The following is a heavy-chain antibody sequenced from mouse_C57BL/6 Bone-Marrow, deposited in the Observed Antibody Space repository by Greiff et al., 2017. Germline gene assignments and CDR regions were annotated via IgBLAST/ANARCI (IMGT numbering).Heavy chain of an antibody. CDR3: ARSQGAY. J-gene: IGHJ3*01. Sequence: EVQLQQSGPELVKPGASVKISCKASGYTFTDYYMNWVKQSHGKSIEWIGDINPNNGGTSYNQKFKGKATLTVDKSSSTAYMELRSLTSEDSAVYYCARSQGAYWGQGTLVTVSA. V-gene: IGHV1-26*01. CDR1: GYTFTDYY. CDR2: INPNNGGT.